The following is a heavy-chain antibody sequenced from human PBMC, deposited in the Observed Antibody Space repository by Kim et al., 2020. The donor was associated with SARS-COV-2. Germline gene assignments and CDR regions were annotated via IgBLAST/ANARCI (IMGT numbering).Heavy chain of an antibody. CDR2: VNAANDHT. J-gene: IGHJ4*02. Sequence: ASVKVSCKASGYTFKTYPIHWLRQAPGQTLEWMGWVNAANDHTKYSQKFQGRITISRDTSANTVYMELRSLTTKDTAFYYCVRDMNPTVYDYWGQGILVTVSS. D-gene: IGHD4-4*01. V-gene: IGHV1-3*01. CDR3: VRDMNPTVYDY. CDR1: GYTFKTYP.